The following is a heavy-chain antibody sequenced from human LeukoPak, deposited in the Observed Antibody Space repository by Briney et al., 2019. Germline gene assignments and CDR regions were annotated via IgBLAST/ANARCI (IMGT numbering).Heavy chain of an antibody. Sequence: GGSLRLSCAASGFTFSNAWMSWVRQAPGKGLVWVSRINHDGSDIIYADSVKGRFTFSRDNAKNTLYLQMNSLRAEDTAVYYCSRGGLNHGFDAWGQGTTVTVSS. CDR3: SRGGLNHGFDA. CDR2: INHDGSDI. J-gene: IGHJ3*01. V-gene: IGHV3-74*01. D-gene: IGHD1-26*01. CDR1: GFTFSNAW.